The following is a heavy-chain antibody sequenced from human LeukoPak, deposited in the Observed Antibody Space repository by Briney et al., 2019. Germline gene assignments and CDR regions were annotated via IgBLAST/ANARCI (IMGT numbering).Heavy chain of an antibody. CDR2: IYYSGST. J-gene: IGHJ6*03. CDR3: AGDRSYVDV. CDR1: GGSIMSSTYY. V-gene: IGHV4-39*07. Sequence: SETLSLTCTVSGGSIMSSTYYWGWIRQSPGKGLEWIGTIYYSGSTYYNPSLKSRVSMSVDTSKKQFSLKLASVTAADTAVYYCAGDRSYVDVWGKGTTVTVSS.